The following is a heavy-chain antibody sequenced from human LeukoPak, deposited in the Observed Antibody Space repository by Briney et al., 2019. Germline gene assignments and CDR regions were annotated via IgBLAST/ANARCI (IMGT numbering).Heavy chain of an antibody. CDR2: ITTSGTTI. J-gene: IGHJ6*02. CDR1: GFIFSNYA. CDR3: ARDRSGYFGMDV. D-gene: IGHD1-26*01. Sequence: GGSLILSCAASGFIFSNYAMSWVRQAPGKGLEWVSYITTSGTTISYADPVKGRFTISRDNAKNSLYLQMNSLGAEDTAVYYCARDRSGYFGMDVWGQGTTVTVSS. V-gene: IGHV3-48*03.